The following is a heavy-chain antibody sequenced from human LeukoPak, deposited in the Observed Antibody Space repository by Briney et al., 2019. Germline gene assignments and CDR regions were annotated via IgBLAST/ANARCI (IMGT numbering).Heavy chain of an antibody. CDR1: GCTFSSYW. V-gene: IGHV3-7*01. D-gene: IGHD2-21*02. J-gene: IGHJ4*02. CDR3: ARGIDLMTASYYFDY. CDR2: IKQDGSEK. Sequence: PGGSLRLSCAASGCTFSSYWMSWVRQAPGKGLEWVANIKQDGSEKYYVDSVKGRFTISRDNAKNSLYLQMNSLRAEDTAVYCCARGIDLMTASYYFDYWGQGTLVTVSS.